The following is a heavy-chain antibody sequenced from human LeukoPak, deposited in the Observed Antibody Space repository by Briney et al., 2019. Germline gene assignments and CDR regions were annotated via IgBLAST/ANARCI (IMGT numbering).Heavy chain of an antibody. CDR2: IYNSGGT. Sequence: SETLSLTCTVSGDSISSSPYYWGWIRQPPGRGLEWIGNIYNSGGTYYNPFLKSRVTILVDTSKNQFSLKLNSVTAADTAFYYCATSGGDWFDPWGQGTLVTVSS. CDR1: GDSISSSPYY. D-gene: IGHD3-16*01. J-gene: IGHJ5*02. CDR3: ATSGGDWFDP. V-gene: IGHV4-39*07.